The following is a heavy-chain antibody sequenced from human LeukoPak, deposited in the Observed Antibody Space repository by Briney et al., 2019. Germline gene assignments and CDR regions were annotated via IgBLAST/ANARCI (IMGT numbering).Heavy chain of an antibody. CDR3: AKVCSGSYYAFDI. CDR1: GFTFSSYA. Sequence: SGGSLRLSCAAPGFTFSSYAMSWVRQAPGKGLEWVSAISGSGGSIYYADSVKGRFTISRDNSKNTLYLQMNSLRAEDTAVYYCAKVCSGSYYAFDIWGQGTMVTVSS. J-gene: IGHJ3*02. D-gene: IGHD1-26*01. V-gene: IGHV3-23*01. CDR2: ISGSGGSI.